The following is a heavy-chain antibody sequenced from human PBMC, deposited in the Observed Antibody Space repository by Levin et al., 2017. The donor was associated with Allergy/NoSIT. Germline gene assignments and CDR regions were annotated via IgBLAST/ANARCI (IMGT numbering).Heavy chain of an antibody. CDR3: ASLAVAGQWDYFDY. J-gene: IGHJ4*02. CDR1: GGSISSYY. D-gene: IGHD6-19*01. Sequence: PSETLSLTCTVSGGSISSYYWSWIRQPPGKGLEWIGYIYYSGSTNYNPSLKSRVTISVDTSKNQFSLKLSSVTAADTAVYYCASLAVAGQWDYFDYWGQGTLVTVSS. V-gene: IGHV4-59*08. CDR2: IYYSGST.